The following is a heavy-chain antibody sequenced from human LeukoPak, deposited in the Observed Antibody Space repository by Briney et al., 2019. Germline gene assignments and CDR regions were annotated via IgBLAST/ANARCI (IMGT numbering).Heavy chain of an antibody. CDR2: IKPDGSDE. J-gene: IGHJ4*02. CDR3: AGPPQAGPFDS. V-gene: IGHV3-7*01. CDR1: GFTFSSYW. Sequence: PGGSLRLSCAASGFTFSSYWMHWVRQAPGKGLEWVANIKPDGSDENYVDSVKGRFTIFRDNAKNSLFLQMNSLRAEDTAVYYCAGPPQAGPFDSWGQGTLVTVSS.